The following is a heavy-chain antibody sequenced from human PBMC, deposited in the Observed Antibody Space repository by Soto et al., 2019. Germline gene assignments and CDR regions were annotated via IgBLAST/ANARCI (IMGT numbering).Heavy chain of an antibody. J-gene: IGHJ5*02. CDR2: IYWTDDK. V-gene: IGHV2-5*01. D-gene: IGHD6-19*01. CDR3: AKSGSSGWYGWFDP. Sequence: QITLKESGPTLVKPTQTLTLTCIFSGFSLRTSGVGVGWIRQPPGKALEWLGFIYWTDDKRYSPSLKSRLTITQDTSKNQVVLTMTNMDPVDTATYYCAKSGSSGWYGWFDPWGQGTLVTVSS. CDR1: GFSLRTSGVG.